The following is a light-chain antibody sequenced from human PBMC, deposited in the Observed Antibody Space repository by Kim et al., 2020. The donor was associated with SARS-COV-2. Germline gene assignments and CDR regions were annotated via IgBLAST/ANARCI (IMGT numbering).Light chain of an antibody. V-gene: IGLV2-14*03. Sequence: QSALTQPASVSGSPGQSITISCTGTSSDIGAYNYVSWYQQHPGKAPKLMIYDVSDRSSGVSTCFSGSKSGNTASLTISGLQAEDEADYYCSSYTTTSSLVFGTGTKVTVL. CDR1: SSDIGAYNY. CDR3: SSYTTTSSLV. CDR2: DVS. J-gene: IGLJ1*01.